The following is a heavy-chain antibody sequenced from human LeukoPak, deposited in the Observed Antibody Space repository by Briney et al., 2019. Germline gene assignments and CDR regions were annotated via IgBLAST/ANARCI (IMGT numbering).Heavy chain of an antibody. CDR2: VSKSDGTT. CDR1: GFTFITYA. CDR3: ARGSYGMDV. V-gene: IGHV3-23*01. Sequence: GGSLRLSCAASGFTFITYAMSWVRQAPGKGLEWVSSVSKSDGTTYYADSVKGRLTISRDNSKNTLHLQMNGLRAEDTAVYYCARGSYGMDVWGQGTTVTVSS. J-gene: IGHJ6*02.